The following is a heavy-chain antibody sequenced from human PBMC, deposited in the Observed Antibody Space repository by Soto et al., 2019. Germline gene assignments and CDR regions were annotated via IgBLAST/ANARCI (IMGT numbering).Heavy chain of an antibody. Sequence: QVQLQESGPGLVKPSETLSLTCTVSGGSISSYYWSWIRQPPGKGLEWIGYIYYSGSSNYNPSLKSRVTISVDTSKNQFSLKRSSVTAADTAVYYCARVRGNYYDSSGYYSGEYYFDYWGQGTLVTVSS. V-gene: IGHV4-59*01. CDR2: IYYSGSS. CDR3: ARVRGNYYDSSGYYSGEYYFDY. D-gene: IGHD3-22*01. J-gene: IGHJ4*02. CDR1: GGSISSYY.